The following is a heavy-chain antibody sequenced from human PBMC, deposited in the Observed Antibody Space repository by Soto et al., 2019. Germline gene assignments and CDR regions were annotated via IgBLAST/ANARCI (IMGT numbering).Heavy chain of an antibody. D-gene: IGHD3-3*01. CDR1: GFTFDDYA. J-gene: IGHJ6*03. Sequence: SLRLSCAASGFTFDDYAMHWARQAPGKGLEWVSGISWNSGSIGYADSVKGRFTISRDNAKNSLYLQMNSLRAEDTALYYCAKDGSSIFGVVIIGHYYYYMDVWGKGTTVTVSS. CDR3: AKDGSSIFGVVIIGHYYYYMDV. CDR2: ISWNSGSI. V-gene: IGHV3-9*01.